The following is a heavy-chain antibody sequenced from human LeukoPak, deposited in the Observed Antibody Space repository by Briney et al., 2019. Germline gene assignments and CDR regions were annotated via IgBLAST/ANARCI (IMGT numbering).Heavy chain of an antibody. V-gene: IGHV3-30*04. CDR2: ISHDGSKK. D-gene: IGHD3-22*01. Sequence: GGSLRLSCTASGFTFGDYAMSWVRQAPGKGLEWVAFISHDGSKKYYTECVKGRFSISRDNSKNTLYLQMNSLRAEDTAVYYCAKDTAYHDVSGYFSDYYGMDVWGQGTTVTVSS. CDR3: AKDTAYHDVSGYFSDYYGMDV. CDR1: GFTFGDYA. J-gene: IGHJ6*02.